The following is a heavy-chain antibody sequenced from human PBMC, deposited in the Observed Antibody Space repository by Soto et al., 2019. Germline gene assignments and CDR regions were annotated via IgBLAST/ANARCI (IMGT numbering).Heavy chain of an antibody. CDR1: GGSISSYY. CDR2: IYSSGST. D-gene: IGHD3-22*01. Sequence: PSETLSLTCTVSGGSISSYYWNWVRQPAGEGLEWIGRIYSSGSTNYNPSLKSRVTMSVDTSKNQFSLKLSSVTAADTAVYYCARSRTSDTSNYYYYFDYWGQGTLVTVPS. V-gene: IGHV4-4*07. CDR3: ARSRTSDTSNYYYYFDY. J-gene: IGHJ4*02.